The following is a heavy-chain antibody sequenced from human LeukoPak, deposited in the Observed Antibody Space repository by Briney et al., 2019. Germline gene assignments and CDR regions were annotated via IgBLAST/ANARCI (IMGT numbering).Heavy chain of an antibody. CDR3: ARTGLRGSPPYYYYYYMDV. CDR2: IIPIFGTA. D-gene: IGHD4-17*01. J-gene: IGHJ6*03. Sequence: SVEVSCKASGGTFSSYAISWVRQAPGQGLEWMGGIIPIFGTADYAQKFQGRVTITTDESTSTAYMELSSLRSEDTAVYYCARTGLRGSPPYYYYYYMDVWGKGTTVTVSS. CDR1: GGTFSSYA. V-gene: IGHV1-69*05.